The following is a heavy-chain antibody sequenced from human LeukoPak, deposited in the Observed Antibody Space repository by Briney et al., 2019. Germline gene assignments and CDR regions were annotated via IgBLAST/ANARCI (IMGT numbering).Heavy chain of an antibody. V-gene: IGHV4-4*07. Sequence: PSETLSLTCTVSGGSISSHYWSWIRQPAGKGLEWIGRIYTSGSTNYNPSLKSRVTMSVDTPKNQFSLKLSSVTAADTAVYYCARGFGELYQDPFDYWGQGTLVTVSS. J-gene: IGHJ4*02. CDR1: GGSISSHY. CDR3: ARGFGELYQDPFDY. CDR2: IYTSGST. D-gene: IGHD3-10*01.